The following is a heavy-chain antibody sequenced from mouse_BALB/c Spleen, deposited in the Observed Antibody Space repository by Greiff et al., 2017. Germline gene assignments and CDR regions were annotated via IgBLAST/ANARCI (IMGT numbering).Heavy chain of an antibody. CDR1: GYTFSSYW. V-gene: IGHV1-9*01. Sequence: VQLQQSGAELMKPGASVKISCKATGYTFSSYWIEWVKQRPGHGLEWIGEILPGRGSTNYNEKFKGKATFTADTSSNTAYMQLSSLTSEDSAVYYCARKGLTATLDYWGQGTTLTVSS. D-gene: IGHD1-2*01. CDR2: ILPGRGST. J-gene: IGHJ2*01. CDR3: ARKGLTATLDY.